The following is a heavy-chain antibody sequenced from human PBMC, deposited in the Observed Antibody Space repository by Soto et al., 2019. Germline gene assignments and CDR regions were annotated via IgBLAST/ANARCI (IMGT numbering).Heavy chain of an antibody. J-gene: IGHJ4*02. CDR3: ATAREYCSSTSCYFY. CDR2: IYSGGST. V-gene: IGHV3-66*01. D-gene: IGHD2-2*01. Sequence: GGSLRLSCAASGFTVSSNYMSWVRQAPGKGLEWVSVIYSGGSTYYADSVKGRFTISRDNSKSTLYLQMNSLRAEDTAVYYCATAREYCSSTSCYFYWGQGTLVTVSS. CDR1: GFTVSSNY.